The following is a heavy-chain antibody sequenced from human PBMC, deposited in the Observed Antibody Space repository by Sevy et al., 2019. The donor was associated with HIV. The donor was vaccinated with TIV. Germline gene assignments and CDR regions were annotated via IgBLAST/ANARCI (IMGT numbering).Heavy chain of an antibody. J-gene: IGHJ4*02. CDR2: IHSDDTT. CDR3: ARGKSGYGYALNY. V-gene: IGHV3-66*01. D-gene: IGHD5-18*01. Sequence: GGSLRLSCVASGFTFSNPWMTWVRQAPGKGLEGVSVIHSDDTTYHADSVKDRFTISRDNFKNTLYLHMSSLRAEDTAVYYCARGKSGYGYALNYWGQGTLVTVSS. CDR1: GFTFSNPW.